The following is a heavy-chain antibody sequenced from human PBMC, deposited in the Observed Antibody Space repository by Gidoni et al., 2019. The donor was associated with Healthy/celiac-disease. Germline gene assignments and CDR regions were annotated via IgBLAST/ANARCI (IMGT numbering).Heavy chain of an antibody. CDR3: ARDISRNVRFGPGYSYGYGLDY. Sequence: QVQLVESGGGLVKPGGSLRLSCAASGFTFSYYYMSWIRQAPGKGLEWVSYISSSGSTIYYADSVKGRFTISRDNAKNSLYLQMNILRAEDTAVYYCARDISRNVRFGPGYSYGYGLDYWGQGTLVTVSS. V-gene: IGHV3-11*04. D-gene: IGHD5-18*01. CDR1: GFTFSYYY. J-gene: IGHJ4*02. CDR2: ISSSGSTI.